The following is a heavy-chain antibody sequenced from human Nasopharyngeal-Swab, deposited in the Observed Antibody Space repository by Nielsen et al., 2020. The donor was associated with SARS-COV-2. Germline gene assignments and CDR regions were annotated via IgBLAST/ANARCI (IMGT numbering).Heavy chain of an antibody. CDR3: ARLLLSKYFDY. Sequence: KVSCKGSGYSFTSYWIGWVRQMPGKGLEGVGIIYPGDSDTRYSPSFQGQVTISADKSISTTYLQWSSLKASDTAMYYCARLLLSKYFDYWGQGTLVTVSS. CDR2: IYPGDSDT. CDR1: GYSFTSYW. J-gene: IGHJ4*02. V-gene: IGHV5-51*01.